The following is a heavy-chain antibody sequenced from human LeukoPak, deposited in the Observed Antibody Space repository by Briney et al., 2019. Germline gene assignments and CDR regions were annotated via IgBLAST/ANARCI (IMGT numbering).Heavy chain of an antibody. Sequence: GXXLRLSCAASGFTFSSYGMHWVRQAPGKGLEWVAVIWYDGSNKYYADSVKGRFTTSRDNSKNTLYLQMNSLRAEDTAVYYCAKVGKTNAGFDYWGQGTLVTVSS. D-gene: IGHD1-14*01. CDR2: IWYDGSNK. CDR1: GFTFSSYG. CDR3: AKVGKTNAGFDY. V-gene: IGHV3-33*06. J-gene: IGHJ4*02.